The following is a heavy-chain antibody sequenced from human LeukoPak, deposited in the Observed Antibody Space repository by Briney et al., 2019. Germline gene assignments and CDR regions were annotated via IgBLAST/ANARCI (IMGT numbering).Heavy chain of an antibody. CDR1: GFTFSSHG. CDR3: ARDYRSSSGWTVDY. J-gene: IGHJ4*02. D-gene: IGHD6-19*01. V-gene: IGHV3-33*01. CDR2: IWFDGSKK. Sequence: GGSLRLSCVASGFTFSSHGLHWVRQAPGKGLELVAVIWFDGSKKHYADSVKGRFTISRDNSKNTLYLQMNSLRAEDTAVYHCARDYRSSSGWTVDYWGQGTLVTVSS.